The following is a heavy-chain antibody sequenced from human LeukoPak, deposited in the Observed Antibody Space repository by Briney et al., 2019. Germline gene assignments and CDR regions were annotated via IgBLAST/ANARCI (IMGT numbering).Heavy chain of an antibody. D-gene: IGHD3-10*01. J-gene: IGHJ4*02. CDR1: GYTFSGTGWY. V-gene: IGHV1-2*02. Sequence: GDSVKVSCKASGYTFSGTGWYLYWLRQAPGQGLECMGWIHPNNGDTAYAQKFEGRDAMTRDTSISTAYMELRRLRPDDTAVYFCARDGPAQMVDLDYWGQGTLVTVSS. CDR3: ARDGPAQMVDLDY. CDR2: IHPNNGDT.